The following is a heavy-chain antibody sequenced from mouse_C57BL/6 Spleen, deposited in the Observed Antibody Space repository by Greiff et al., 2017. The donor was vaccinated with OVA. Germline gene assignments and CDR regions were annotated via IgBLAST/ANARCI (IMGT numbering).Heavy chain of an antibody. J-gene: IGHJ2*01. Sequence: EVQLQQSGPVLVKPGASVKMSCKASGYTFTDYYMNWVKQSHGKSLEWIGVINPYNGGTSYNQKFKGKATSTVDKSSSTAYMELNSLTSEDSAVYYCARWGDYEDFDYWGQGTTLTVSS. CDR2: INPYNGGT. CDR1: GYTFTDYY. CDR3: ARWGDYEDFDY. V-gene: IGHV1-19*01. D-gene: IGHD2-4*01.